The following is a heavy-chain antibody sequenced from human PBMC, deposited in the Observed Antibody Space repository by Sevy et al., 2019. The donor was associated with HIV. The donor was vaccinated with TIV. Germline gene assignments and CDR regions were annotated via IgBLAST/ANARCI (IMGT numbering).Heavy chain of an antibody. CDR1: GFTFSTYW. CDR2: INQEGSKK. V-gene: IGHV3-7*01. CDR3: ARVGIFEGSESHFRFIDY. Sequence: GGSLRLSCAASGFTFSTYWMTWVRQAPGKGLEWVANINQEGSKKNYVDSMKGRFTISRDNATNSLYLKMHSLRAEDTAVYYCARVGIFEGSESHFRFIDYWGQGILVTVSS. J-gene: IGHJ4*02. D-gene: IGHD3-10*01.